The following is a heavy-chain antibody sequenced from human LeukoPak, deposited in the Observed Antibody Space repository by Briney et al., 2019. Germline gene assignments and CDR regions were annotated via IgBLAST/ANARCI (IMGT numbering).Heavy chain of an antibody. D-gene: IGHD3-3*01. V-gene: IGHV4-34*01. CDR3: ARGKRGYYDFWSGYYRGQNWFDP. J-gene: IGHJ5*02. CDR2: INHSGST. Sequence: SETLSLTCAVYGGSFSGYYWSWIRQPPGKGLEWIGEINHSGSTNYNPSLKSRVTISVDTSKNQFSLKLSSVTAADTAVYYCARGKRGYYDFWSGYYRGQNWFDPWGQGILVTVSS. CDR1: GGSFSGYY.